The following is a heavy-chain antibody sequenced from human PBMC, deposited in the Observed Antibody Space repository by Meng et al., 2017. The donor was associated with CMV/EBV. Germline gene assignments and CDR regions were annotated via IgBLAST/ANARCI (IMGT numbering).Heavy chain of an antibody. V-gene: IGHV4-39*07. D-gene: IGHD3-3*01. CDR3: ARDDYDFWSGYYSDSDY. J-gene: IGHJ4*02. Sequence: SEILSLTCTVSGGSISSSSYYWGWIRQPPGKGLEWIGSIYYSGSTYYNPSLKSRVTISVDTSKNQFSLKLSSVTAADTAVYYCARDDYDFWSGYYSDSDYWGQGTLVTVSS. CDR2: IYYSGST. CDR1: GGSISSSSYY.